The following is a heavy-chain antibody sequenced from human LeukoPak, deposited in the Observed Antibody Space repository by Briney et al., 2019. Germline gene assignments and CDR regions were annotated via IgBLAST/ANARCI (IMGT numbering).Heavy chain of an antibody. CDR1: GFTVSSNY. J-gene: IGHJ4*02. CDR3: AGGAAITARLVY. Sequence: AGGSLRLSCAASGFTVSSNYMSWVRQAPGKGLEWVSGIYSAGTTYYADFVKGRFTISRDSSKNTLFLQMNNLRAEDTAVYYCAGGAAITARLVYWGQGTLVPVSS. CDR2: IYSAGTT. V-gene: IGHV3-53*01. D-gene: IGHD6-6*01.